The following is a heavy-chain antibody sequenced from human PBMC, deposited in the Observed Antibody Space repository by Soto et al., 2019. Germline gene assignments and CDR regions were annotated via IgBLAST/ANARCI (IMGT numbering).Heavy chain of an antibody. J-gene: IGHJ4*02. V-gene: IGHV3-30-3*01. Sequence: QVPLVESGGGVVQPGRSLRLSCAASGFTFSSYAMHWVRQAPGKGLEWVAVISYDGSNKYYADSVKGRFTISRDNSKNTPXLQXXXXXXXXXXXXXXXXXXXXXXXXXXFDXWGQGTLVTVSS. CDR1: GFTFSSYA. CDR2: ISYDGSNK. CDR3: XXXXXXXXXXXXFDX.